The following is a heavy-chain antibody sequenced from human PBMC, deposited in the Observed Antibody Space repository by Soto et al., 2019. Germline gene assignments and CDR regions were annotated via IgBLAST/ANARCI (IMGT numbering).Heavy chain of an antibody. CDR3: AREPATAKPEGVDF. CDR1: GYTFSDYY. Sequence: ASVKVSCKASGYTFSDYYIHWVRQAPGQGLEWMGWINPNSGGTKYAPKFQGGVTMTRDTSITTAYMELSRLRSGDTAVYYRAREPATAKPEGVDFWGQGTLVTVSS. V-gene: IGHV1-2*02. D-gene: IGHD1-1*01. CDR2: INPNSGGT. J-gene: IGHJ4*02.